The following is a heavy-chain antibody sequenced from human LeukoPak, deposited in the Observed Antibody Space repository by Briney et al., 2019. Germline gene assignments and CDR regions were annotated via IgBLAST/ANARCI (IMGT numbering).Heavy chain of an antibody. CDR3: ARGGETGYSYGYSLDY. J-gene: IGHJ4*02. CDR2: INHSGST. D-gene: IGHD5-18*01. CDR1: GGSFSGYY. V-gene: IGHV4-34*01. Sequence: SETLSLTCAVYGGSFSGYYWIWIRQPPGKGLEWIGEINHSGSTSYNPSLKSRVTISVDTSKNQFSLKLSSVTAADTAVYYCARGGETGYSYGYSLDYWGQGTLVTVSS.